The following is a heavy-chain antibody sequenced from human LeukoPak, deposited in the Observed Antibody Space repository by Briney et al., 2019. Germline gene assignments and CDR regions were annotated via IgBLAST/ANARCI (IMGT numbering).Heavy chain of an antibody. CDR1: GITLRSYW. J-gene: IGHJ4*02. CDR2: IKQDGSEK. Sequence: GGSLRLSCEASGITLRSYWMSWVRQAPGKGLEWVANIKQDGSEKYYADSVKGRITISRDNAKNSLHLQMNSLRAEDTAVYYCARGHVAGSDRHWDHWGQGSLATVSS. CDR3: ARGHVAGSDRHWDH. V-gene: IGHV3-7*01. D-gene: IGHD6-19*01.